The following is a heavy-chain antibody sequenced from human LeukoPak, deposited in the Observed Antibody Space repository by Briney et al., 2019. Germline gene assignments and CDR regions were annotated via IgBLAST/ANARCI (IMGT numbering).Heavy chain of an antibody. Sequence: ASVKVSCKASGYTFTSYYMHWVRQAPGQGLEWMGIINPSGGSTSYAQKFQGRVTIAADKSTSTAYMELSSLRSEDTAVYYCARGSGYSFEPTTDAFDIWGQGTMVTVSS. CDR1: GYTFTSYY. V-gene: IGHV1-46*01. CDR3: ARGSGYSFEPTTDAFDI. CDR2: INPSGGST. J-gene: IGHJ3*02. D-gene: IGHD5-18*01.